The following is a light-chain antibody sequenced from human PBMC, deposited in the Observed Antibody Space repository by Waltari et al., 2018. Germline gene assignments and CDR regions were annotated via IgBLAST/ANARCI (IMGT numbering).Light chain of an antibody. J-gene: IGKJ3*01. CDR2: EAT. CDR3: QRYNSYPIT. Sequence: DIQMTQSPSTLSASVGDRVTITCRASQSIGSWLAWYQQKPGKAPKLLIYEATSLEGGVPSRFSASGSGTEFTLTISSLQHDDFATYYCQRYNSYPITFGPGTKVDI. CDR1: QSIGSW. V-gene: IGKV1-5*03.